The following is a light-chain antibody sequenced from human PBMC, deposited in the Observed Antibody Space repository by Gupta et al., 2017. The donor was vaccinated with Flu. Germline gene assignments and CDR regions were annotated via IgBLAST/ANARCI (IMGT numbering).Light chain of an antibody. CDR3: QAWDSGTCG. CDR2: KDT. Sequence: SYDLTQPPSGSVSPGDTASITCSGDKWSDIYVSWYQQKPGQSPLLVIYKDTQRTSGIPERFSGSNSWSTATLTITGTQAVDEDDYYCQAWDSGTCGFGGGTKLTVL. J-gene: IGLJ2*01. V-gene: IGLV3-1*01. CDR1: KWSDIY.